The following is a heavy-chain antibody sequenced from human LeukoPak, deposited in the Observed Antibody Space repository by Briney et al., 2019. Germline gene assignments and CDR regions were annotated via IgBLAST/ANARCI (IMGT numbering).Heavy chain of an antibody. CDR3: ARHRIAVAGTSHYFDY. CDR2: IYYSGST. J-gene: IGHJ4*02. Sequence: SETLSLTCTVSGGSISSSSYYWGWIRRPPGKGLEWIGSIYYSGSTYYNPSLKSRVTISVDTSKNQFSLKLSSVTAADTAVYYCARHRIAVAGTSHYFDYWGQGTLVTVSS. V-gene: IGHV4-39*01. D-gene: IGHD6-19*01. CDR1: GGSISSSSYY.